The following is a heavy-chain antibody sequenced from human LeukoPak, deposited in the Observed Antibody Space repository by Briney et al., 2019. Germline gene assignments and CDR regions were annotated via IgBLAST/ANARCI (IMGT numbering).Heavy chain of an antibody. V-gene: IGHV3-73*01. J-gene: IGHJ6*02. D-gene: IGHD2-2*02. CDR1: GFTFSGSA. CDR2: ISDKANSYAT. CDR3: SLYAGDPYCMDV. Sequence: GGSLRLSCAASGFTFSGSAMRWVRQASGKGLEWFGCISDKANSYATAYAASVEGTFTISRDDSKNTAYLQMNSLKTEDTAVYYCSLYAGDPYCMDVWGQGTTVTVSS.